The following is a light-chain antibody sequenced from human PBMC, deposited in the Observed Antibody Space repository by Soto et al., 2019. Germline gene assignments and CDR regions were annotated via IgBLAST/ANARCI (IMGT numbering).Light chain of an antibody. CDR2: DAS. CDR1: QTISVS. J-gene: IGKJ1*01. Sequence: IQMNQSPSTLSASVGDTVTITCRASQTISVSLAWYRQKPGKAPNLLIYDASTLQEGVPSRFSGSGSGTEFTLTVTRLQPDDVATYFCQQYDKYSTFGHGTKVDVK. V-gene: IGKV1-5*01. CDR3: QQYDKYST.